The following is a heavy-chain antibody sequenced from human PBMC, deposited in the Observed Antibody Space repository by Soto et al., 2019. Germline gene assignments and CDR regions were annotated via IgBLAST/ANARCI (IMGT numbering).Heavy chain of an antibody. CDR3: TTMAQY. J-gene: IGHJ4*02. CDR2: IKTKTEGDRT. CDR1: GFPFNKAW. D-gene: IGHD3-10*01. V-gene: IGHV3-15*07. Sequence: EVQLVQSGGGLVKPGGSLTLSCAASGFPFNKAWMNWVRQAPGKGLEWVGRIKTKTEGDRTDYPAPVKGRFTISRDDSKNTVYLQMSSLRTEDTAVYYCTTMAQYWGQGTLVTVSS.